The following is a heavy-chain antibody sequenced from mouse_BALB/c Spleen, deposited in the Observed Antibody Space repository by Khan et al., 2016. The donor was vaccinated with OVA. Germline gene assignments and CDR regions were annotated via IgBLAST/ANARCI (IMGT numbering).Heavy chain of an antibody. D-gene: IGHD2-1*01. CDR2: ISSGGSYT. V-gene: IGHV5-6-4*01. CDR3: TRDGNYAHWYFDV. CDR1: GFTFSSYT. J-gene: IGHJ1*01. Sequence: EVELVESGGDLVKPGGSLKLSCAASGFTFSSYTMSWVRQTPEKRLEWVATISSGGSYTYYPDSVKGRFTISRDNATNNLYLQMSSLKSEDTAMYYCTRDGNYAHWYFDVWGAGTTVTVSS.